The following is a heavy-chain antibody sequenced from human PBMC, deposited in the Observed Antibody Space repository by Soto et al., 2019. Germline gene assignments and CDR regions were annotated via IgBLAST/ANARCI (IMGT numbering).Heavy chain of an antibody. V-gene: IGHV1-46*03. J-gene: IGHJ5*02. CDR3: ARVYPSDTRYGYVGNNWFDP. Sequence: ASVKVSCKASGYTFTSYYMHWVRQAPGQGLEWMGIINPSGGSTSYAQKFQGRVTMTRDTSTSTVYMELSSLRSEDTAVYYCARVYPSDTRYGYVGNNWFDPWRQGTLVTSPQ. CDR1: GYTFTSYY. D-gene: IGHD5-18*01. CDR2: INPSGGST.